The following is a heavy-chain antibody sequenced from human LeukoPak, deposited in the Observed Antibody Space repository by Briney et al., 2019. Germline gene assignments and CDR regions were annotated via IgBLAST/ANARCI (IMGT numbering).Heavy chain of an antibody. V-gene: IGHV1-46*01. CDR3: ARDLEMATTLYWYFDL. CDR1: GYTFTSYY. Sequence: ASVKVSCKASGYTFTSYYMHWVRQAPGQGLEWMGIINPSGGSTNSAQKFQGRVTITADKSTNTAYMELSSLRSEDTAVYYCARDLEMATTLYWYFDLWGRGTLVTVSS. D-gene: IGHD5-24*01. CDR2: INPSGGST. J-gene: IGHJ2*01.